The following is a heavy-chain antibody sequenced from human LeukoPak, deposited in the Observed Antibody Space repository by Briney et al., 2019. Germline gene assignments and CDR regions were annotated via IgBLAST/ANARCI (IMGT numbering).Heavy chain of an antibody. CDR3: ARDIAVAGPNFNWFDP. V-gene: IGHV1-2*02. D-gene: IGHD6-19*01. CDR1: GYTFTGYY. CDR2: INPNSGGT. J-gene: IGHJ5*02. Sequence: EASVKVSCKASGYTFTGYYMHWVRQAPGQGLEWMGWINPNSGGTNYAQKFQGRVTMTRDTSISTAYMELSRLRSDDTAVYYCARDIAVAGPNFNWFDPWGQGTLVTVSS.